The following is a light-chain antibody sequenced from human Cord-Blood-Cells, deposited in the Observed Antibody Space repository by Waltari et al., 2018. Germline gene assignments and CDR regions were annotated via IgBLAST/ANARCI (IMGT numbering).Light chain of an antibody. CDR1: QSISSY. Sequence: DIQMTQSPSSLSASVGDRVTITCRASQSISSYLNWYQQKPGKAPKLLIYAASSLQSGVPPRFSGSGSGTDFTLTISSLQPEDFATYYCQQSYSTPGFGQGTKVEIK. V-gene: IGKV1-39*01. J-gene: IGKJ1*01. CDR2: AAS. CDR3: QQSYSTPG.